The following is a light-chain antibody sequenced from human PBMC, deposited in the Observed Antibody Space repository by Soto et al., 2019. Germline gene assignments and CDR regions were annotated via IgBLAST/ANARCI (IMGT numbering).Light chain of an antibody. V-gene: IGKV3-11*01. Sequence: EIAFTQSPTTLSLPPGERGTLSCRASQSVSSYLAWYQQKPGQAPRLLIYDASNRATGIPARFSGSGSGTDFTLTISSLEPEDFAVYYCQQRRNWPITFGQGTRLEIK. CDR1: QSVSSY. CDR2: DAS. CDR3: QQRRNWPIT. J-gene: IGKJ5*01.